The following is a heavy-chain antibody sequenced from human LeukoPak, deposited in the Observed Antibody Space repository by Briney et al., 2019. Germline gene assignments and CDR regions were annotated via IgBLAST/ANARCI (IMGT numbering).Heavy chain of an antibody. CDR3: ARDQGVVVPAATYNWFDP. CDR1: GGSISSYY. Sequence: PSETLSLTCTVSGGSISSYYWSWIRQPAGKGLEWIGRIYTSGSTNYNPSLKSRVTMSVDTSKNQFSLKLSSVTAADTAVYYCARDQGVVVPAATYNWFDPWGQGTLVTVSS. J-gene: IGHJ5*02. V-gene: IGHV4-4*07. CDR2: IYTSGST. D-gene: IGHD2-2*01.